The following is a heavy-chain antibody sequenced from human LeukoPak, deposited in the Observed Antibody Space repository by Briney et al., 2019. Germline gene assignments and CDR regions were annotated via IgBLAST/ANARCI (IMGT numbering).Heavy chain of an antibody. CDR2: ISRHGSTK. CDR3: AKESSSGWSYWYFDL. V-gene: IGHV3-30*18. D-gene: IGHD6-19*01. CDR1: EFDFSDYG. Sequence: GGSLRLSCAASEFDFSDYGMHWVRQAPGKGLEWVAVISRHGSTKIYAASVKGRFTISRDNSKNTMYLQMDSLRPEDTAVYFCAKESSSGWSYWYFDLWGRGTLATVSS. J-gene: IGHJ2*01.